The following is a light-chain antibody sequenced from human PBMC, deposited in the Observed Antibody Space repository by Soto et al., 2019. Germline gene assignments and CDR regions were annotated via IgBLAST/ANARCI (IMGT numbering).Light chain of an antibody. J-gene: IGKJ4*01. CDR1: QNVYNN. Sequence: ENVMTQSPAPLSVSPREGATPPCRASQNVYNNLAWYQQRPGQPPRLLIYDASTRATGISARFSGSGYGTEFTLTISSLQSEDFAVYFCQQCRNWPLTFGGGTQGGYQT. CDR2: DAS. CDR3: QQCRNWPLT. V-gene: IGKV3-15*01.